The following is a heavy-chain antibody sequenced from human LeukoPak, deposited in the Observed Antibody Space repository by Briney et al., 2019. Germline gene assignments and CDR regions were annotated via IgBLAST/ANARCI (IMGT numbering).Heavy chain of an antibody. CDR2: ISSSSSYI. CDR3: ARDSVPGSWEFDY. D-gene: IGHD6-13*01. V-gene: IGHV3-21*01. Sequence: GGSLRLSCAASGFTFSSYSMNWVRQAPGKGLEWVSSISSSSSYIYYADSVKGRFTISRDNAKNSLYLQMNSLRAEDTAVYYCARDSVPGSWEFDYWGQGTLVTVSP. CDR1: GFTFSSYS. J-gene: IGHJ4*02.